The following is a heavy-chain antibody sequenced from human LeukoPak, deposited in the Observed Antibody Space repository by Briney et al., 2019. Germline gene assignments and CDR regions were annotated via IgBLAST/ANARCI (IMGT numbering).Heavy chain of an antibody. CDR3: ASESGSYYVDY. CDR2: INHSGST. D-gene: IGHD1-26*01. Sequence: PSETLSLTCAVYGGSFSGYYWSWIRQPPGKGLEWIGEINHSGSTNYNPSLKSRVTISVDTSKNQFSLKLSSVTAADTAVYYCASESGSYYVDYCGQGTLVTVSS. V-gene: IGHV4-34*01. J-gene: IGHJ4*02. CDR1: GGSFSGYY.